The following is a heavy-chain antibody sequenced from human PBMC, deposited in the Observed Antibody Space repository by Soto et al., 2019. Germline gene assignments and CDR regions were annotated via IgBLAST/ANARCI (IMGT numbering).Heavy chain of an antibody. CDR2: ISSSGSTI. CDR3: ARDREQQLVSNWFDP. V-gene: IGHV3-11*01. J-gene: IGHJ5*02. D-gene: IGHD6-13*01. CDR1: GFTFSDYY. Sequence: GGSLRLSCAASGFTFSDYYMSWIHQAPGKGLEWVSYISSSGSTIYYADSVKGRFTISRDNAKNSLYLQMNSLRAEDTAVYYRARDREQQLVSNWFDPWGQGTQVTVSS.